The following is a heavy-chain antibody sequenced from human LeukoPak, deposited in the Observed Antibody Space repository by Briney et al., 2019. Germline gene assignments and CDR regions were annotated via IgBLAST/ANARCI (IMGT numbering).Heavy chain of an antibody. CDR3: ARDGGYSYGIFDY. D-gene: IGHD5-18*01. J-gene: IGHJ4*02. CDR1: GFTVSSYS. CDR2: ISSSSSYI. Sequence: GGSLRLSCAASGFTVSSYSMNWVRQAPGKGLEWVSSISSSSSYIYYADSVKGRFTISRDNAKNSLYLQMNSLRAEDTAVYYCARDGGYSYGIFDYWGQGTLVTVSS. V-gene: IGHV3-21*01.